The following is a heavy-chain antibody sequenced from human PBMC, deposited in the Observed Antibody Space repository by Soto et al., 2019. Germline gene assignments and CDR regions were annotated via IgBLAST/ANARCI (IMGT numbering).Heavy chain of an antibody. V-gene: IGHV3-53*02. Sequence: EVRLVETGGGLIQPGGSLRLSCAASGFTVSDTYMNWVRQAPGKGLEWVSVIYSGSATYYADPVKGRFTISRDNSKNTVFLQMSSMRVDDTAVYYFARGKSGWLTFDYWGQSILVTVSS. CDR2: IYSGSAT. CDR3: ARGKSGWLTFDY. D-gene: IGHD6-19*01. CDR1: GFTVSDTY. J-gene: IGHJ4*02.